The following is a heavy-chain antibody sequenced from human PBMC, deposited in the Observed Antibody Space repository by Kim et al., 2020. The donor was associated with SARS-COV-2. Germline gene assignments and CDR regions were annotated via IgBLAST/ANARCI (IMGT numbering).Heavy chain of an antibody. CDR2: INHSGST. Sequence: SETLSLICAVYGGSFSGYYWSWIRQPPGKGLEWIGEINHSGSTNYNPSLKSRVTISVDTSKNQFSLKLSSVTAADTAVYYCARAPPMVRGVINYYYYYGMDVWGQGTTVTVSS. V-gene: IGHV4-34*01. J-gene: IGHJ6*02. CDR3: ARAPPMVRGVINYYYYYGMDV. D-gene: IGHD3-10*01. CDR1: GGSFSGYY.